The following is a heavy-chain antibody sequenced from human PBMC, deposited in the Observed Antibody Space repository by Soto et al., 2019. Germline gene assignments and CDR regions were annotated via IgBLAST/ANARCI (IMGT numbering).Heavy chain of an antibody. CDR2: IIPIFGTA. CDR1: GGTFSSYA. Sequence: QVQLVQSGAEVKKPGSSVQVSCKASGGTFSSYAIRWVRQAPGQGLEWMGGIIPIFGTANYAQKFQGRVTITADESMSTAYMGLSSVRSEDTAVYDCARVGGADRGLDYWGQGTLVTVSS. D-gene: IGHD3-10*01. J-gene: IGHJ4*02. V-gene: IGHV1-69*01. CDR3: ARVGGADRGLDY.